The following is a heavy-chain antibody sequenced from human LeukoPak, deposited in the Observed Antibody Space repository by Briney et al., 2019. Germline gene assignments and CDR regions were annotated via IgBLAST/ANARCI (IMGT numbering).Heavy chain of an antibody. J-gene: IGHJ4*02. CDR1: GYTFTSYY. Sequence: ASVKVSCKASGYTFTSYYMHWVRQAPGQGLEWMGIVNPTGANTKNAPKFQGRVTMTSDMSTSTVHMELSSLRSEDTAVYYCARHRCSGGSCYGSLAYWGQGTLVTVSS. CDR2: VNPTGANT. V-gene: IGHV1-46*01. CDR3: ARHRCSGGSCYGSLAY. D-gene: IGHD2-15*01.